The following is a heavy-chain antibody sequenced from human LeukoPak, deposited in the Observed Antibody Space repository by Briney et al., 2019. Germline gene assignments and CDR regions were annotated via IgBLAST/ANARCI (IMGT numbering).Heavy chain of an antibody. Sequence: GGSLRLSCAASGFTFSSYGMHWVRQAPGKGLEWVAVIWYDGSNKYYADSVKGRFTISRDNSKNTLYLQMNSLRAEDTAVYYCARDASYSSSSSAALGYWGQGTLVTVSS. CDR1: GFTFSSYG. CDR2: IWYDGSNK. CDR3: ARDASYSSSSSAALGY. J-gene: IGHJ1*01. D-gene: IGHD6-6*01. V-gene: IGHV3-33*01.